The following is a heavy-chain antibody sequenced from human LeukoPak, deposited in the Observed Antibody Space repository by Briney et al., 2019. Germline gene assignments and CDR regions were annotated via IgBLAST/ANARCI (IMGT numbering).Heavy chain of an antibody. CDR3: ARDPSLWEQWPYFDY. D-gene: IGHD6-19*01. V-gene: IGHV4-61*02. CDR2: IYTSGST. Sequence: SETLSLTCTVSGGSISSGSYYWSWIRQPAGKGLEWIGRIYTSGSTNYDPSLKSRVTISVDTSKNQFSLKLSSVTAADTAVYYCARDPSLWEQWPYFDYWGQGTLVTVSS. CDR1: GGSISSGSYY. J-gene: IGHJ4*02.